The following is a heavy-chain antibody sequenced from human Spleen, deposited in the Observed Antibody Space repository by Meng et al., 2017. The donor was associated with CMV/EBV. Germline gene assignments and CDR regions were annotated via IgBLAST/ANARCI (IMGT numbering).Heavy chain of an antibody. CDR3: ARGQYGDPFDY. J-gene: IGHJ4*02. Sequence: ASVKVSCKASGYSLTAYYLHWVRQAPAQGLEWMGGINPNTGATDYAQKFQGRVTMTRDTSISTAYMELRSLRSDDTAMYYCARGQYGDPFDYWGQGTLVTVSS. V-gene: IGHV1-2*02. CDR2: INPNTGAT. D-gene: IGHD4-17*01. CDR1: GYSLTAYY.